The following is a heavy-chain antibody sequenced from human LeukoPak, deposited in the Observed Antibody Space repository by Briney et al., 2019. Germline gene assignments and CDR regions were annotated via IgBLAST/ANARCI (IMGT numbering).Heavy chain of an antibody. CDR2: IYTSGST. CDR1: GGSISSGSYY. V-gene: IGHV4-61*02. CDR3: ARGSGFGELGSSKFDP. Sequence: SQTLSLTCTVSGGSISSGSYYWSWIRQPAGKGLEWIGRIYTSGSTNYNPSLKSRVTISLDTSKSQFSLKLSSVTAADTAVYYCARGSGFGELGSSKFDPWGQGTLVTVSS. J-gene: IGHJ5*02. D-gene: IGHD3-10*01.